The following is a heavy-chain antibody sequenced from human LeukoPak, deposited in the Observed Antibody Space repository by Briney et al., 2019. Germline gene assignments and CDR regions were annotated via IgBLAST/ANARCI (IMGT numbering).Heavy chain of an antibody. CDR2: IYTSGST. CDR3: ARETYSSSWYESYFDY. D-gene: IGHD6-13*01. Sequence: TSETLSLTCTVSGGSISSGSYYWSWIRQPAGKGLERIGRIYTSGSTNYNPSLKSRVTISVDTSKNQLSLKLSSVTAADTAVYYCARETYSSSWYESYFDYWGQGTLVTVSS. V-gene: IGHV4-61*02. J-gene: IGHJ4*02. CDR1: GGSISSGSYY.